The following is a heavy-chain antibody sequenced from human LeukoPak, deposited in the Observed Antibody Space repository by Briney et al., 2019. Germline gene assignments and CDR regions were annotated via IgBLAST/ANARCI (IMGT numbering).Heavy chain of an antibody. V-gene: IGHV3-33*06. CDR2: IWYDGSNE. D-gene: IGHD3-10*01. Sequence: GGSLRLSCAASGFTFSSYGMHWVRQAPGKGLEWVAVIWYDGSNEYYGDSVKGRFTISRDNSKNTLYLQMNSLRAEDTAVYYCAKAGPYYYGSGGGLWNYYYMDVWGKGTTVTVSS. CDR1: GFTFSSYG. CDR3: AKAGPYYYGSGGGLWNYYYMDV. J-gene: IGHJ6*03.